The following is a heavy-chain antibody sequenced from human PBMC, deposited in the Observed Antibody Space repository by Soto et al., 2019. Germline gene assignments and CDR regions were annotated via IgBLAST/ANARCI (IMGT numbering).Heavy chain of an antibody. D-gene: IGHD2-15*01. J-gene: IGHJ5*02. Sequence: QEQLVQSGAEVKKPGASVKVSCKTSGYTFTDYDINWVRQATGPGLEGIGWMNPNSGETGYAQKFQGRVTMTRSASLSTAYLELSSLRSEDTAVYYCARVAVAARPRWYNWFDPWGQGTLVTVSS. V-gene: IGHV1-8*01. CDR1: GYTFTDYD. CDR2: MNPNSGET. CDR3: ARVAVAARPRWYNWFDP.